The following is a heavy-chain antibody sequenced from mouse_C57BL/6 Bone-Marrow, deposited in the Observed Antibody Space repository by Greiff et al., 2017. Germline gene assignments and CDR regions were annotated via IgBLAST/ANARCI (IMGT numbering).Heavy chain of an antibody. CDR1: GYTFTSYW. J-gene: IGHJ3*01. CDR2: IDPSDSYT. CDR3: VSSYYYGSSYWFAY. Sequence: QVQLQQPGAGLVMPGASVKLSCKASGYTFTSYWMHLVKPRPGPGLEWIGEIDPSDSYTNYNQKFKGKSTLPVDKSSSTAYMQLSSLTSEDSSVYYCVSSYYYGSSYWFAYWGQGTLVTVSA. D-gene: IGHD1-1*01. V-gene: IGHV1-69*01.